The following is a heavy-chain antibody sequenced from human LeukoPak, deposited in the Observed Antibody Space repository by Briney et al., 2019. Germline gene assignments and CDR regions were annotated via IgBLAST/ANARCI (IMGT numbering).Heavy chain of an antibody. CDR3: VSFYETY. V-gene: IGHV3-21*01. CDR1: GFTFSSYW. CDR2: ISSSGGNT. D-gene: IGHD2/OR15-2a*01. J-gene: IGHJ4*02. Sequence: GGSLRLSCAASGFTFSSYWMNWACQAPGKGLEWVSTISSSGGNTYYADSVKGRFTISKDNAKNTVYLQMNSLRAEDTAVYYCVSFYETYWGRGTLVTVSS.